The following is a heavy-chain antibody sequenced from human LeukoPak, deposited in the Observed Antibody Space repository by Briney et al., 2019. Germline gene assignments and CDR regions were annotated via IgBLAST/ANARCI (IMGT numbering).Heavy chain of an antibody. V-gene: IGHV1-69*05. Sequence: SVKVSCKASRGTFSSYAISWVRQAPGQGLEWMGGIIPIFGTANYAQKFQGRVTITTDESTSTAYMELSSLRSEDTAVYYCARAYYYDSSGYYLLYWGQGTLVTVSS. J-gene: IGHJ4*02. D-gene: IGHD3-22*01. CDR2: IIPIFGTA. CDR1: RGTFSSYA. CDR3: ARAYYYDSSGYYLLY.